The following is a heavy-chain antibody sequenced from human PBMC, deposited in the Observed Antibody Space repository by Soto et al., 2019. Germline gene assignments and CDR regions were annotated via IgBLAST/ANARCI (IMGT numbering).Heavy chain of an antibody. V-gene: IGHV4-4*07. CDR3: ARDDTAYYHDSSAYGASYYFEY. CDR2: IHTSGTT. J-gene: IGHJ4*02. CDR1: GGPISSSY. D-gene: IGHD3-22*01. Sequence: SETLSRTWTVSGGPISSSYRTWIRQPAGKGLAWIGRIHTSGTTNCNPSLRRRVTMSVDTSKNQFSLKLSSVTAADTAVYYCARDDTAYYHDSSAYGASYYFEYRSQGAPVSVSS.